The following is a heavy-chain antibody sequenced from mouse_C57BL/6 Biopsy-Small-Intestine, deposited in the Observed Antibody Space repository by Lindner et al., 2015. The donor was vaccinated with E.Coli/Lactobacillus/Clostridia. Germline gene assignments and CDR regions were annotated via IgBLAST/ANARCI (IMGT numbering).Heavy chain of an antibody. CDR2: NSHRGET. D-gene: IGHD3-3*01. V-gene: IGHV1S29*02. Sequence: SVKVSCKAPAYIFSAYTVHWVRQTPGQGPEWMGWNSHRGETNLAQKFQGRVTMTRDMSISTAYLDLTNLRSDDTAVYYCARGLGFANDRRFDPWGQGTLVTVS. CDR3: ARGLGFANDRRFDP. J-gene: IGHJ3*01. CDR1: AYIFSAYT.